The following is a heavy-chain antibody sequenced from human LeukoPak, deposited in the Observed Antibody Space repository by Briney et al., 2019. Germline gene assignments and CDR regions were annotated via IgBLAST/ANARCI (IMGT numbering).Heavy chain of an antibody. Sequence: GGALRLSCAASGFIFSRYSMSWVRQAPGKGLEWGSAISGSGTTIYYADSVKGRFTISTDNSKNTIYLQINSLRAEDTAVYYCAKDSGGTYFYYYYYMDVWGKGTTVTVSS. CDR3: AKDSGGTYFYYYYYMDV. V-gene: IGHV3-23*01. CDR2: ISGSGTTI. D-gene: IGHD1-26*01. CDR1: GFIFSRYS. J-gene: IGHJ6*03.